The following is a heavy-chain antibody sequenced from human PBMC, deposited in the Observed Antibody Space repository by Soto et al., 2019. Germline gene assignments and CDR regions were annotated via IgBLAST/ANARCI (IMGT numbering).Heavy chain of an antibody. CDR3: ARHDYGDYGEYFQH. Sequence: PSETLSLTCTVSGGSISSSSYYWGWIRQPPGKGLEWIGSIYYSGSTNYNPSLKSRVTISVDTSKNQFSLKLSSVTAADTAVYYCARHDYGDYGEYFQHWGQGTLVTVSS. D-gene: IGHD4-17*01. J-gene: IGHJ1*01. CDR1: GGSISSSSYY. V-gene: IGHV4-39*01. CDR2: IYYSGST.